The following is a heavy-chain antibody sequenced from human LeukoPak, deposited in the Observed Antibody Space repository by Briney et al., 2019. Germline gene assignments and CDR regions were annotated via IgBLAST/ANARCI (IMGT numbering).Heavy chain of an antibody. Sequence: ASVKVSCKSSGYTLIGYYIHWVRQAPGQGLEWMGWINPNSGGTNFAQKFQGRVTMTRDTSISTAYMELSRLRSDDTAVYYCARDLFRLHYYDSSGYSFDYWGQGTLVTVSS. CDR1: GYTLIGYY. D-gene: IGHD3-22*01. CDR3: ARDLFRLHYYDSSGYSFDY. CDR2: INPNSGGT. V-gene: IGHV1-2*02. J-gene: IGHJ4*02.